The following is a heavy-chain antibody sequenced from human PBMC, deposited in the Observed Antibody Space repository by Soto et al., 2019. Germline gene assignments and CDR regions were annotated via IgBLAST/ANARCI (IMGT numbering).Heavy chain of an antibody. CDR3: ATSYGSGSTHFDY. CDR2: VIPMLRMS. Sequence: QVQLVQSGAEVRKPGSSVKVSCTASGDTFNFYTISWVRQAPGQGLEWMGRVIPMLRMSNYAQKFQGRVTXXXDXXTSTAYMALSSLRSDGTAVYYCATSYGSGSTHFDYWGQGTLVTVSS. D-gene: IGHD3-10*01. CDR1: GDTFNFYT. J-gene: IGHJ4*02. V-gene: IGHV1-69*02.